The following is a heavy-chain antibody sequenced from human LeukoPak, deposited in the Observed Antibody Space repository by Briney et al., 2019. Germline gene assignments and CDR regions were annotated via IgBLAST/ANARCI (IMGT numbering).Heavy chain of an antibody. D-gene: IGHD3-3*01. J-gene: IGHJ4*02. CDR2: ISWNSGSI. CDR3: AKDQNYDFWSGHFDY. Sequence: GGSLRLSCAASGFTFDDYAMHWVRQAPGKGLEWVSGISWNSGSIGCADSVKGRFTISRDNAKNSLYLQMNSLRAEDTALYYCAKDQNYDFWSGHFDYWGQGTLVTVSS. CDR1: GFTFDDYA. V-gene: IGHV3-9*01.